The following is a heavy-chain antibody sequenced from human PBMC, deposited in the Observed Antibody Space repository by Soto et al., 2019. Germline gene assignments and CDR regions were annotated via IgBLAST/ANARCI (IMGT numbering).Heavy chain of an antibody. CDR2: IYYSGRT. Sequence: QVQLQESGPGLVKPSETLSLTCTVSGGSISNYYWSWIRQPPGKGLEWIGYIYYSGRTNYNPSLKSRVTISVDTSKIKFSLKLSSVTAADTSMYYCARASCISTSCYVWRLGFDYWGQGTLVTVSS. V-gene: IGHV4-59*01. D-gene: IGHD2-2*01. CDR3: ARASCISTSCYVWRLGFDY. CDR1: GGSISNYY. J-gene: IGHJ4*02.